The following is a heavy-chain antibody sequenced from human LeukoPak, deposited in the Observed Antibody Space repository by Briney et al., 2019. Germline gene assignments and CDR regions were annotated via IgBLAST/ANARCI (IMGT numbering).Heavy chain of an antibody. D-gene: IGHD3-22*01. CDR2: INPSGGST. V-gene: IGHV1-46*01. J-gene: IGHJ4*02. Sequence: ASVKVSCKASGYTFTNYYMHWVRQAPGQGLEWMGIINPSGGSTSYAQKFQGRVTMTRDMSTSTVYMELSSLRSEDTAVYYCARDRHYYDSSDSKGVMGNWGQGTLVTVSS. CDR1: GYTFTNYY. CDR3: ARDRHYYDSSDSKGVMGN.